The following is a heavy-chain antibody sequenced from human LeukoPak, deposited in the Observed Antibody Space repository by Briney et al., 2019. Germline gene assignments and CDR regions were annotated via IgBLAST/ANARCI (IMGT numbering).Heavy chain of an antibody. CDR2: IFHSGST. V-gene: IGHV4-38-2*02. J-gene: IGHJ4*02. D-gene: IGHD1-26*01. Sequence: SETLSLTCTVSGYSIRVGYYWGWIRQAPGKGLQWIGNIFHSGSTHQNPSLQSRITMSVDASKNQFSLRLTSVTAADTAVYYCARRGGTYFEYWGPGTLVTVSS. CDR3: ARRGGTYFEY. CDR1: GYSIRVGYY.